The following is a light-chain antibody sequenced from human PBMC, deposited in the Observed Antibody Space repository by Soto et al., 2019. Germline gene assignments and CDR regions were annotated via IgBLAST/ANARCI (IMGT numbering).Light chain of an antibody. CDR3: QQYGSSRT. J-gene: IGKJ1*01. Sequence: EIVLTQSPGTLSLSPGERATLSCRASQSVSSSYLAWYQQKPGQAPRLLIYGASSRATGIPDRFSGSGSGTXFTXXIXRLEPEDFXXXXXQQYGSSRTFGQGTKVEIK. CDR1: QSVSSSY. CDR2: GAS. V-gene: IGKV3-20*01.